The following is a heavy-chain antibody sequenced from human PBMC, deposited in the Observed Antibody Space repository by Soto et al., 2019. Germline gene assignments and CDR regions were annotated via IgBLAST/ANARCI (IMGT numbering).Heavy chain of an antibody. CDR2: VDSDGSGT. V-gene: IGHV3-74*01. CDR1: GITFSGYW. CDR3: ASSGPRYYFDY. J-gene: IGHJ4*02. Sequence: LRLSCVASGITFSGYWMHWVRQVPGKGLVWVARVDSDGSGTSYADSVKGRFTISRDNSKNTLYLQMNSLRAEDTAIYYCASSGPRYYFDYWGQGTLVTVSS. D-gene: IGHD2-15*01.